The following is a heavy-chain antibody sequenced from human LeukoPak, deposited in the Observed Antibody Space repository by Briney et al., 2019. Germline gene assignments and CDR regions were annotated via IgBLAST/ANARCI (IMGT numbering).Heavy chain of an antibody. V-gene: IGHV3-7*01. CDR1: GFTFSSYW. CDR2: IKQDGSEK. Sequence: GGSLRLSCAASGFTFSSYWMSWVRQAPGKGLEWLANIKQDGSEKYYVDSVKGRFTISRDNSKNTLYLQMNSLRAEDTAVYYCAKESSRTENYFDYWGQGTLVTVSS. J-gene: IGHJ4*02. D-gene: IGHD1-14*01. CDR3: AKESSRTENYFDY.